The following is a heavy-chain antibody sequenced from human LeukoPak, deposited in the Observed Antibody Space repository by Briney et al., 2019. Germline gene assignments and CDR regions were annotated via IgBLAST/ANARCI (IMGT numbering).Heavy chain of an antibody. D-gene: IGHD3-16*02. V-gene: IGHV4-61*01. Sequence: SETLSLTCTVSGGSVSSASCYWSWIRQPPGRGLEWIAYVYYSGSTKYNPSLKSGVTISVDTSKNQFSLKLSSVTAADTAIYYCARLSLDNWFDPWGREPWSPSPQ. CDR2: VYYSGST. CDR1: GGSVSSASCY. J-gene: IGHJ5*02. CDR3: ARLSLDNWFDP.